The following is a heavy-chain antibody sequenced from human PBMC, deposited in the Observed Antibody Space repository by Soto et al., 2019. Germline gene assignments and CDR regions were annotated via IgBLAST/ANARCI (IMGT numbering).Heavy chain of an antibody. CDR2: TYYRSKWYN. J-gene: IGHJ3*02. CDR1: GDSVSSNSAA. D-gene: IGHD3-3*01. V-gene: IGHV6-1*01. CDR3: SNGSVFGVVISTDAFDI. Sequence: SQTLSLTCAISGDSVSSNSAAWNSIRQSPSRGLEWLGRTYYRSKWYNDYAVAVKSRITVNPDTSKNQFSLQLNSVTPRYTAVYDYSNGSVFGVVISTDAFDIWGQGTLVTVSS.